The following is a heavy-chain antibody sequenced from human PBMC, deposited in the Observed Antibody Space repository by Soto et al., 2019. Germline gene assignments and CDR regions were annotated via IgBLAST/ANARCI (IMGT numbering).Heavy chain of an antibody. CDR3: ARDRTGYSSSADAFDI. V-gene: IGHV3-21*01. J-gene: IGHJ3*02. Sequence: PGWSLRLSCAASGFTFSSYSMNWVRQAPGKGLEWVSSISSSSSYIYYADSVKGRFTISRDNAKNSLYLQMNSLRAEDTAVYYCARDRTGYSSSADAFDIWGQGTMVTVSS. CDR2: ISSSSSYI. D-gene: IGHD6-13*01. CDR1: GFTFSSYS.